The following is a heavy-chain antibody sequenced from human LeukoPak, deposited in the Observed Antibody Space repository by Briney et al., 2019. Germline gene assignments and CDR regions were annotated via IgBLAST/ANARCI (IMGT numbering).Heavy chain of an antibody. CDR2: IYHSGST. J-gene: IGHJ4*02. V-gene: IGHV4-39*07. CDR1: GGSISSSDYY. CDR3: AREYLGNTYGDTGGYFDN. Sequence: SETRSLTCTVSGGSISSSDYYWGWIRQPPGKGLEWIGNIYHSGSTYYNPSLRSRVIISVDTSKNQFSLKLSSVTAADTALYYCAREYLGNTYGDTGGYFDNWGQGTLVTVSS. D-gene: IGHD4-17*01.